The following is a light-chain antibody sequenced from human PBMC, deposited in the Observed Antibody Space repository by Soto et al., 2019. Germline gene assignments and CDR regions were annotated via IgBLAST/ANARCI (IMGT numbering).Light chain of an antibody. V-gene: IGLV2-23*02. CDR1: TSDVVGYDL. J-gene: IGLJ2*01. Sequence: QSALTQPASVSGSPGQSITISCTGTTSDVVGYDLVSWYQQRPGKVPKLLIYDVNKRPSGVSNRFSGSKSGITASLTISGLQAEDEADYFCCSYVGSTTFENVIFGGGTQLTVL. CDR2: DVN. CDR3: CSYVGSTTFENVI.